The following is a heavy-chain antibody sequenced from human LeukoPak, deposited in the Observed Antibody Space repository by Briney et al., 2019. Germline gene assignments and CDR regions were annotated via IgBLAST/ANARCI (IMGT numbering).Heavy chain of an antibody. CDR1: GASITNYY. J-gene: IGHJ4*02. CDR3: AREYGDFDY. Sequence: SETLSLTCIASGASITNYYWSWIRQPAGKGLQWIGRISSRGDTNYNPSLKSRVFMSIDRSKNQFSLKLLSLTAADTAVYYCAREYGDFDYWGRGTLVTVSS. CDR2: ISSRGDT. D-gene: IGHD4-17*01. V-gene: IGHV4-4*07.